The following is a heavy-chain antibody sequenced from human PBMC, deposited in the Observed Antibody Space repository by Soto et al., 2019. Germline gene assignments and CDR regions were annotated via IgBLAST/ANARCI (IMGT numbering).Heavy chain of an antibody. V-gene: IGHV1-69*01. CDR3: ARDRSIENDMDG. D-gene: IGHD6-6*01. J-gene: IGHJ6*02. Sequence: QVQLVQSGAEVKKPGSSVKVSCKASGGTFSSYAISWVRQAPGQGLEWMGGIIPIFGTANYAQKFQGRVTINADESTGTAYMELSSLRSEATAVYYCARDRSIENDMDGWGQGTTVTVSS. CDR2: IIPIFGTA. CDR1: GGTFSSYA.